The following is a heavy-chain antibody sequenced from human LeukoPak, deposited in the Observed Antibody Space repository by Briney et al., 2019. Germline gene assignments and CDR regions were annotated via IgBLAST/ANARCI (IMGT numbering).Heavy chain of an antibody. CDR3: ARDSPYSSGPDC. Sequence: PGGSLRLSCAASGFTFSNYEMNWVRQAPGKGLEWISYINSRDSTIYYADSVKGRFTMSRDNAKKSLYLQMNSLRAEDTAVYYCARDSPYSSGPDCWGQGTLVTVPS. CDR1: GFTFSNYE. CDR2: INSRDSTI. D-gene: IGHD6-19*01. V-gene: IGHV3-48*03. J-gene: IGHJ4*02.